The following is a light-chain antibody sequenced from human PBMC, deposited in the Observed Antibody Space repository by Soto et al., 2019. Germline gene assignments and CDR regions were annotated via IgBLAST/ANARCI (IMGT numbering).Light chain of an antibody. CDR1: QSIGTW. V-gene: IGKV1-5*01. J-gene: IGKJ5*01. CDR3: QQSDTYPLT. Sequence: DIQITQSPSTPSASVGDRVTIPCRASQSIGTWLAWYQHRPGKAPSLLIYDASTLRSGVPSRFSGSGSGTEFTLTISSLQADDFATYYCQQSDTYPLTFGQGTRLEIK. CDR2: DAS.